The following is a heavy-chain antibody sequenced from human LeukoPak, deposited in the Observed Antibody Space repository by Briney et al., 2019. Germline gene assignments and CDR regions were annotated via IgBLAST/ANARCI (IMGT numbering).Heavy chain of an antibody. J-gene: IGHJ5*02. CDR1: GGSISSSSYY. V-gene: IGHV4-39*01. CDR3: ARHERQYYDFWSGYNRNWFDP. Sequence: SETLSLTCTVSGGSISSSSYYWGWIRQPPGKGLEWIGSIYYSGSTYYNPSLKSRVTISVDTSKNQFSLKLSSVTAADTAVYYCARHERQYYDFWSGYNRNWFDPWGQGTLVTVSS. D-gene: IGHD3-3*01. CDR2: IYYSGST.